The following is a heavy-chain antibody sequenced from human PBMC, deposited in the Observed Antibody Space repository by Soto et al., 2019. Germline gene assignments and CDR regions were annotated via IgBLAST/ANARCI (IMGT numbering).Heavy chain of an antibody. Sequence: SETLSLTCTVSGGSISSYYWSWIRQPPGKRLEWIGYIYYSGSTNYNPSLKSRVTILVDTSKNQFSLKLSSVTAADMAVYYCARRYGYSFDYWGQGTLVSVPQ. CDR2: IYYSGST. V-gene: IGHV4-59*08. CDR3: ARRYGYSFDY. J-gene: IGHJ4*02. D-gene: IGHD1-1*01. CDR1: GGSISSYY.